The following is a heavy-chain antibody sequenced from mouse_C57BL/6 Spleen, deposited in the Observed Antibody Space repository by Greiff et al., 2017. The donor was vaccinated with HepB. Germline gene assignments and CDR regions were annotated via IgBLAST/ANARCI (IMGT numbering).Heavy chain of an antibody. V-gene: IGHV1-42*01. D-gene: IGHD3-3*01. J-gene: IGHJ4*01. Sequence: EVKLMESGPELVKPGASVKISCKASGYSFTGYYMNWVKQSPEKSLEWIGEINPSTGGTTYNQKFKAKATLTVDKSSSTAYMQLKSLTSEDSAVYYCARGGDLGYAMDYWGQGTSVTVSS. CDR2: INPSTGGT. CDR1: GYSFTGYY. CDR3: ARGGDLGYAMDY.